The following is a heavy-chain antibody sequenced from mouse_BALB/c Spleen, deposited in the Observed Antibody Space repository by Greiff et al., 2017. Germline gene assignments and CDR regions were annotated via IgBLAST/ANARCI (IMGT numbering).Heavy chain of an antibody. Sequence: EVKLQQSGPELVKPGASVKMSCKASGYTFTSYVMHWVKQKPGQGLEWIGYINPYNDGTKYNEKFKGKATLTSDKSSSTAYMELSSLTSEDSAVYYCARAGYDYDVGFAYWGQGTLVTVSA. CDR2: INPYNDGT. CDR1: GYTFTSYV. CDR3: ARAGYDYDVGFAY. J-gene: IGHJ3*01. D-gene: IGHD2-4*01. V-gene: IGHV1-14*01.